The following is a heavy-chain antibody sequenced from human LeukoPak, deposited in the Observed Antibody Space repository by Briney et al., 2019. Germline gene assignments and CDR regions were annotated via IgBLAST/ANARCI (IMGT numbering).Heavy chain of an antibody. V-gene: IGHV4-59*01. CDR3: ARGPTLTRGMDFDY. J-gene: IGHJ4*02. CDR1: GGSISSYY. CDR2: IYYSGST. Sequence: PSETLSLTCTVSGGSISSYYWSWIRQPPGKGLEWIGYIYYSGSTNYNPSLKSRVTISVDTSKKQFSLNLSSVTAADAAVYYCARGPTLTRGMDFDYWGQGTLVTVSS. D-gene: IGHD4-11*01.